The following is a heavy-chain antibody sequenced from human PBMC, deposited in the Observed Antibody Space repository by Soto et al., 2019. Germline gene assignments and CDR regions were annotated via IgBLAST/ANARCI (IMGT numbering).Heavy chain of an antibody. CDR1: GFTFSSYA. CDR3: AREVKQQLVEANGMDV. D-gene: IGHD6-13*01. CDR2: ISYDGSNN. V-gene: IGHV3-30-3*01. Sequence: PGGSLRLSCAASGFTFSSYAMHLVRQAPGKGLEWVAFISYDGSNNYYADSVKGRFTISRDNSKNTLYLQMNSLRAEDTAVYYCAREVKQQLVEANGMDVLGQGTTVTVSS. J-gene: IGHJ6*02.